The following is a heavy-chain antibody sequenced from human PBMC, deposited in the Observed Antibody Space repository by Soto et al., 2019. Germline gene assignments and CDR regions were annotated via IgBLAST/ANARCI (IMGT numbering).Heavy chain of an antibody. D-gene: IGHD6-19*01. J-gene: IGHJ4*02. V-gene: IGHV3-74*01. Sequence: PGWSLRLSCAASGFTFSSSWMHWVRQAPGKGLVWVSRINSDGSSTSYADSMKGRFTISRDNAKNTLYLQMNSLRAGDTAVYYCARDPYSSGVGFDYWGQGTLVTVSS. CDR2: INSDGSST. CDR3: ARDPYSSGVGFDY. CDR1: GFTFSSSW.